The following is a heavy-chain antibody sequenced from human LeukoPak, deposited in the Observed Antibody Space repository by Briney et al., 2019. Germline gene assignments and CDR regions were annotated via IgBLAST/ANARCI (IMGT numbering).Heavy chain of an antibody. CDR2: VNRDGSEA. CDR3: ARNNGMDV. V-gene: IGHV3-7*03. J-gene: IGHJ6*02. CDR1: GFALSSHW. Sequence: QAGGSLRLSCAASGFALSSHWMTWVRQVPGRGREWVANVNRDGSEAYYLDSVKGRFTISKDNAKNSLYLQMNSLRAEDTALYHCARNNGMDVWGQGTTVIVSS.